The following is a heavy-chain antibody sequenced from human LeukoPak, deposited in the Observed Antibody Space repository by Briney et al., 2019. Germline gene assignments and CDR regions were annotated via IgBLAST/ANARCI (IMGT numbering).Heavy chain of an antibody. CDR1: GYTFTSYD. CDR2: MNPNSGNT. V-gene: IGHV1-8*01. CDR3: ARGRAVAGTRWFDP. Sequence: GASVKVSCKASGYTFTSYDINWVRQATGQGLEWMGWMNPNSGNTGYAQEFQGRVTMTRNTSISPAYMELSSLRSEDTAVYYCARGRAVAGTRWFDPWGQGTLVTVSS. D-gene: IGHD6-19*01. J-gene: IGHJ5*02.